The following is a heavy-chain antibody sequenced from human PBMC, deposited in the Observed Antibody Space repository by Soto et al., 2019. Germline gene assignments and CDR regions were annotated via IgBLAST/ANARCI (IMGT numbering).Heavy chain of an antibody. Sequence: EVQLVESGGGLVQPGGSLRLSCVVSGVTFRSDWMHWVRQAPGKGLMWVSRINGDGSTTTYADSVKGGFTVSRDNAKNTGYLQMNSLRAEDTAVYHCARAKDCGGGSCSGYHCNGMDAWGQGTTVTVSS. CDR3: ARAKDCGGGSCSGYHCNGMDA. J-gene: IGHJ6*02. D-gene: IGHD2-15*01. CDR2: INGDGSTT. CDR1: GVTFRSDW. V-gene: IGHV3-74*03.